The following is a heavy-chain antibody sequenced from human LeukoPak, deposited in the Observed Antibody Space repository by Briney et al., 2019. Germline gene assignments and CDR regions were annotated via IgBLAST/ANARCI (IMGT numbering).Heavy chain of an antibody. Sequence: GGSLRLSCAASGFTFSSYAMSWVRQAPGKGLEWVSAISGSGGSTYYADSVKGRFTISRDNAKNSLYLQMNSLRAEDTAVYYCATRGIDCGGDCYLYGMDVWGQGTTVTVSS. D-gene: IGHD2-21*01. CDR3: ATRGIDCGGDCYLYGMDV. CDR2: ISGSGGST. CDR1: GFTFSSYA. V-gene: IGHV3-23*01. J-gene: IGHJ6*02.